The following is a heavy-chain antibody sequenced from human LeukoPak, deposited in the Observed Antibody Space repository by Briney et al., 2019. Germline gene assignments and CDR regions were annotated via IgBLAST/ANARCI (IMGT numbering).Heavy chain of an antibody. V-gene: IGHV4-61*02. D-gene: IGHD3-3*01. J-gene: IGHJ6*03. CDR1: GGSISSGSYY. Sequence: ASETLSLTCTVSGGSISSGSYYWSWIRQPAGKGLEWIGRIYTSGSTNYNPSPKSRVTISVDTSKNQFSLKLSSVTAADTAVYYCARSHYDFWSGYYRPYYYYMDVWGKGTTVTVSS. CDR3: ARSHYDFWSGYYRPYYYYMDV. CDR2: IYTSGST.